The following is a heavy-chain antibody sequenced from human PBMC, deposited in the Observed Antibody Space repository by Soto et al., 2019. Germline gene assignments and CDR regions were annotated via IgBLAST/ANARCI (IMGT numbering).Heavy chain of an antibody. Sequence: QVQLVQSGAEVKKPGSPGKVSCKASGDTFSSYAISWVRQAPGQGLEWMGGIIPIFGTANYAQKFQGRVTITADESTSTAYMDLSSLRSEDTAVYYCARGVVPAANEEYYFDYWGQGTLVTVSS. CDR2: IIPIFGTA. D-gene: IGHD2-2*01. CDR1: GDTFSSYA. V-gene: IGHV1-69*01. J-gene: IGHJ4*02. CDR3: ARGVVPAANEEYYFDY.